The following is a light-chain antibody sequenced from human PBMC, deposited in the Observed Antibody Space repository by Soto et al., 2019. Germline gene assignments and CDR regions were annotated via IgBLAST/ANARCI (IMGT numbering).Light chain of an antibody. CDR3: SSYPSSSTPYV. CDR1: SSDVGGYNY. V-gene: IGLV2-14*01. J-gene: IGLJ1*01. CDR2: DVT. Sequence: QSVLTQPASVSGSPGQSITISCTGTSSDVGGYNYVSWYQQHLVKAPKLMIYDVTNRPSGVSDRFSGSKSGNTASLTISGLQAEDEADYYCSSYPSSSTPYVYGTGTKVTVL.